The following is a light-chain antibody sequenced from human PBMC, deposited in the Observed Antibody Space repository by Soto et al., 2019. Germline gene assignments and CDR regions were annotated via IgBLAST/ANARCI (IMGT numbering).Light chain of an antibody. CDR3: AAWDDSLNGPV. Sequence: QSALTQPASVSGSPGQSITISCTGTSSDVGNYNLVSWYQQHPGKAPKLMIYEGSKRPSGVSNRFSGSKSGNTASLTISGLQSDDEAEYHCAAWDDSLNGPVFGGGTKLTVL. CDR1: SSDVGNYNL. V-gene: IGLV2-23*01. J-gene: IGLJ2*01. CDR2: EGS.